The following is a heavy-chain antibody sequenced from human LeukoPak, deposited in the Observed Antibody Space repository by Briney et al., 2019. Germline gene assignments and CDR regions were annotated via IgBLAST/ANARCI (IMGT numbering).Heavy chain of an antibody. CDR3: ARDRAGYGDYRDAFDI. Sequence: ASVKVSCKASGYTFTHYYMHWVRQAPGQGLEWMGIINPSGGSTSYAQKFQGRVTMTRDTSTSTVYMELSSLRSEDTAVYYCARDRAGYGDYRDAFDIWGQGTMVTVSS. V-gene: IGHV1-46*01. J-gene: IGHJ3*02. CDR1: GYTFTHYY. CDR2: INPSGGST. D-gene: IGHD4-17*01.